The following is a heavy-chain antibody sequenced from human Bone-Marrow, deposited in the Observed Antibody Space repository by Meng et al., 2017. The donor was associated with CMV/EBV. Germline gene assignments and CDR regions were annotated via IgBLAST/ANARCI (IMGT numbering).Heavy chain of an antibody. CDR3: ARDRSSSSSSPYHYYGMDV. CDR2: ISAYNGNT. Sequence: ASVKVSCKASGYTFTSYGIRWVRQAPGQGLEWMGWISAYNGNTNYAQKLQGRVTMTTDTSTSTAYLELRSLRAEDTAVYYCARDRSSSSSSPYHYYGMDVWGQGTTVTVSS. V-gene: IGHV1-18*01. D-gene: IGHD6-6*01. CDR1: GYTFTSYG. J-gene: IGHJ6*02.